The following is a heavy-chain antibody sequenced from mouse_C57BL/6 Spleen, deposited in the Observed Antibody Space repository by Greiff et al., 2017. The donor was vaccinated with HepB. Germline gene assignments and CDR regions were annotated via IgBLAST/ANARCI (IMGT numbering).Heavy chain of an antibody. D-gene: IGHD2-1*01. J-gene: IGHJ1*03. CDR2: ISYDGSN. Sequence: EVKLVESGPGLVKPSQSLSLTCSVTGYSITSGYYWNWIRQFPGNKLEWMGYISYDGSNNYNPSLKNRISITRDTSKNQFFLKLNSVTTEDTATYYCARGFYFWYFDVWGTGTTVTVSS. CDR1: GYSITSGYY. CDR3: ARGFYFWYFDV. V-gene: IGHV3-6*01.